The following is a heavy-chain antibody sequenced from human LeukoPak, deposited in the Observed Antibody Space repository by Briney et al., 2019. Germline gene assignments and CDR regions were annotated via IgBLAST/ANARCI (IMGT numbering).Heavy chain of an antibody. V-gene: IGHV3-23*01. Sequence: GGSLRLSCAASGFTFSTYAMNWVRQAPGKGLEWVSTISGSGDGTYYADSVKGRFTISRHNSKNTLYLQMNSLRAEDTAVYYCARDRVVPYDFWSGSYYGMDVWGQGTTVTVSS. CDR1: GFTFSTYA. CDR2: ISGSGDGT. CDR3: ARDRVVPYDFWSGSYYGMDV. D-gene: IGHD3-3*01. J-gene: IGHJ6*02.